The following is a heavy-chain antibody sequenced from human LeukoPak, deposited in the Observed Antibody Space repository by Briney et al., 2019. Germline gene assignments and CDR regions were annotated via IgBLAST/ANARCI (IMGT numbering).Heavy chain of an antibody. D-gene: IGHD5-24*01. CDR2: IIPIFGTA. CDR1: GGTFSSYA. J-gene: IGHJ6*03. CDR3: AREGPEMATITDYYYMDV. V-gene: IGHV1-69*06. Sequence: GASVKVSCKASGGTFSSYAISWVRQAPGQGLEWMGGIIPIFGTANYAQKFQGRVTITADKSTSTAYMELSSLRSEDTAVYYCAREGPEMATITDYYYMDVWGKGTTVTVSS.